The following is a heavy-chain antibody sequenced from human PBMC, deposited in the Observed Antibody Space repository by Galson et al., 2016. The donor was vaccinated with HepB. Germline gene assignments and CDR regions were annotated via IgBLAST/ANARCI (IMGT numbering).Heavy chain of an antibody. CDR3: ARGENYDFWSGYMN. CDR2: THSSGNS. V-gene: IGHV4-59*11. J-gene: IGHJ4*02. Sequence: SETLSLTCDVSDESIMTHYWSWIRQSPGKGLEWLGYTHSSGNSKYNPSLTSRVTMSLDTSKSRFSLKLSSVTAADTAVYYCARGENYDFWSGYMNWGQGTLVTVSS. D-gene: IGHD3-3*01. CDR1: DESIMTHY.